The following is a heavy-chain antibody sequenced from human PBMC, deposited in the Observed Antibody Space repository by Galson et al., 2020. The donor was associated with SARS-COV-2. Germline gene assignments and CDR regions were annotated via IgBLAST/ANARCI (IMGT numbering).Heavy chain of an antibody. V-gene: IGHV4-34*01. CDR1: GGSFSGFY. Sequence: SQASETLSLTCAVYGGSFSGFYWSWIRQPPGEGLEWIGEINDTGNTNYNPSLKSRVTISADTSKNQFSLTLSSVTAADTAVYYCARSGAATFDAFDIWGLGTMVTVSS. CDR2: INDTGNT. CDR3: ARSGAATFDAFDI. D-gene: IGHD6-13*01. J-gene: IGHJ3*02.